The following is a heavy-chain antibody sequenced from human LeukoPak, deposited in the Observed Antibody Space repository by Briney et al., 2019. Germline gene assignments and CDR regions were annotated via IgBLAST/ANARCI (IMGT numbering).Heavy chain of an antibody. V-gene: IGHV3-11*06. CDR1: GFTFSDYY. J-gene: IGHJ4*02. CDR3: ARRYSSSWDGTWYFDY. Sequence: GGSLRRSCAASGFTFSDYYMSWIRQAPGKGLEWVSYISSITNYADSVKGRFTIFRDNANNSLYLQMNSLRAEETAVYYCARRYSSSWDGTWYFDYWGQGILVTVSS. CDR2: ISSIT. D-gene: IGHD6-13*01.